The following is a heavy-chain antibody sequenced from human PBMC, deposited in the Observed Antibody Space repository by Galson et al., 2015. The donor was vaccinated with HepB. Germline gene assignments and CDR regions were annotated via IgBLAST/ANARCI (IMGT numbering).Heavy chain of an antibody. CDR3: ARDYGEWELRYYFDY. Sequence: SLRLSCAASGFTFSSYGMHWVRQAPGKGLEWVAVIWYDGSNKYYADSVKGRFTISRDNSKNTLYLQMNSLRAEDTAVYYCARDYGEWELRYYFDYWGQGTLVTVSS. V-gene: IGHV3-33*08. CDR2: IWYDGSNK. D-gene: IGHD1-26*01. CDR1: GFTFSSYG. J-gene: IGHJ4*02.